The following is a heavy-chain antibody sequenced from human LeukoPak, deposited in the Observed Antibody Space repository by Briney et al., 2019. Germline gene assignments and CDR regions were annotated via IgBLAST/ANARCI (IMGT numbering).Heavy chain of an antibody. V-gene: IGHV3-23*01. D-gene: IGHD3-22*01. CDR1: GFTFSSYA. CDR3: ARDSGDSSGYPKYYFDY. CDR2: ISGSGGST. J-gene: IGHJ4*02. Sequence: GGSLRLSCAASGFTFSSYAMSWVRQAPGKGLEWVSAISGSGGSTYYADSVKGRFTIPRDNSKNTLYLQMNSLRAEDTAVYYCARDSGDSSGYPKYYFDYWGQGTLVTVSS.